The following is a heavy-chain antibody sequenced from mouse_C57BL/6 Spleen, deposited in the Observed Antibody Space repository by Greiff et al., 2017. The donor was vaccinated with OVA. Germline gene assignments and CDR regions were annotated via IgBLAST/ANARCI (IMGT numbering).Heavy chain of an antibody. CDR3: ARDTRAYFDY. CDR2: ISSGSSTI. V-gene: IGHV5-17*01. CDR1: GFTFSDYG. Sequence: EVQGVESGGGLVKPGGSLKLSCAASGFTFSDYGMHWVRQAPEKGLEWVAYISSGSSTIYYADTVKGRFTISRDNAKNTLFLQMTSLRSEDTAMYYCARDTRAYFDYWGQGTTLTVYS. J-gene: IGHJ2*01.